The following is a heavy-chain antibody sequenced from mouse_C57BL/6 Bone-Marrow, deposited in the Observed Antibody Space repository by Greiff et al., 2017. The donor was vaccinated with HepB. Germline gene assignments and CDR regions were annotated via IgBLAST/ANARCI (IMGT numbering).Heavy chain of an antibody. D-gene: IGHD2-5*01. J-gene: IGHJ3*01. CDR3: ARLGYSNSFAY. CDR1: GFTFSDYY. V-gene: IGHV5-12*01. Sequence: DVKLVESGGGLVQPGGSLKLSCAASGFTFSDYYMYWVRQTPEKRLEWVAYISNGGGSTYYPDTVKGRFTISRDNAKNTLYLQMSRLKSEDTAMYYCARLGYSNSFAYWGQGTLVTVSA. CDR2: ISNGGGST.